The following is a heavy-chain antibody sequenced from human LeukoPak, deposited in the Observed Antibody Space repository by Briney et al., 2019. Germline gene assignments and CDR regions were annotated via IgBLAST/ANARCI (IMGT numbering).Heavy chain of an antibody. Sequence: GGSLRLSCAASGFTFNSYSMNWVRQAPGKGLEWVSSISSSSSYIYYADSVKGRFTISRDNAKNSLYLQMNSLRAEDAAVYYCARAGSHWHYVYWGQGTVVTVSS. V-gene: IGHV3-21*01. CDR1: GFTFNSYS. CDR2: ISSSSSYI. J-gene: IGHJ4*02. D-gene: IGHD3-10*01. CDR3: ARAGSHWHYVY.